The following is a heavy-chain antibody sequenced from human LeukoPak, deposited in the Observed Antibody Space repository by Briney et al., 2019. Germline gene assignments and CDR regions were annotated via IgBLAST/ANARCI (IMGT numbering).Heavy chain of an antibody. CDR3: AKSNYYKAAPDD. D-gene: IGHD1-26*01. V-gene: IGHV4-59*01. CDR2: IYYSGST. CDR1: GGSISSYY. Sequence: SETLSLTCTVSGGSISSYYWSWIRQPPGKGLEWIGYIYYSGSTNNNPSLKSRVTISVDSSRNQFSLKLSSVTAADTAVYYCAKSNYYKAAPDDWGQGILVTVSS. J-gene: IGHJ4*02.